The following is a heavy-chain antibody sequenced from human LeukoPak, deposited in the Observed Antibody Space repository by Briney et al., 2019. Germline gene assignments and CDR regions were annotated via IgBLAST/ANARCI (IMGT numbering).Heavy chain of an antibody. CDR1: GFTFDDYA. V-gene: IGHV3-9*01. D-gene: IGHD1-7*01. CDR3: AREGNWNYFRETTAFDY. J-gene: IGHJ4*02. CDR2: ISWNSGSI. Sequence: GGSLRLSCAASGFTFDDYAMHWVRHAPGKGLEWVSGISWNSGSIGYADSVKGRFTISRDNAKNSLYLQMNSLRAEDTAVYYCAREGNWNYFRETTAFDYWGQGTLVTVSS.